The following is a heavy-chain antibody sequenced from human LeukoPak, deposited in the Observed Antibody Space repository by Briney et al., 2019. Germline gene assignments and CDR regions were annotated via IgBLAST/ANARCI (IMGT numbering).Heavy chain of an antibody. D-gene: IGHD6-6*01. CDR3: AKGRSSSSMVLDY. V-gene: IGHV3-23*01. CDR1: GFTFSSYS. CDR2: ISGSGGST. J-gene: IGHJ4*02. Sequence: GGSLRLSCAASGFTFSSYSMNWVRQAPGKGLEWVSAISGSGGSTYYADSVKGRFTISRDNSKNTLYLQMNSLRAEDTAVYYCAKGRSSSSMVLDYWGQGTLVTVSS.